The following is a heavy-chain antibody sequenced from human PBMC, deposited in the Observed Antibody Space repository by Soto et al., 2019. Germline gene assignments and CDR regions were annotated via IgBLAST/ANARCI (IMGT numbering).Heavy chain of an antibody. CDR2: INPNSGGT. CDR1: GYTFTGYY. J-gene: IGHJ3*02. Sequence: GASVKVSCKASGYTFTGYYMHWVRQAPGQGLEWMGWINPNSGGTNYAQKFQGRVTMTRDTSISTAYMELSRLRSDDTAVYYCAYSSGWYGDGAFDIWGQGTMVTVSS. V-gene: IGHV1-2*02. D-gene: IGHD6-19*01. CDR3: AYSSGWYGDGAFDI.